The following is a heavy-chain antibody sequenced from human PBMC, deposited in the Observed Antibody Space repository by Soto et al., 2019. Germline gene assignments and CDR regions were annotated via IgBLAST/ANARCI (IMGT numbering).Heavy chain of an antibody. Sequence: QVQLVQSGAEVKKPGSSVKVSCKASGGTFSSYTISWVRQAPGQGLEWMGRIIPILGIANYAQKFQGRVTITADKSTSTAYMELSSLRSEDTAVYYCAREDVGIAAGEFDPWGQGTLVTVSS. CDR1: GGTFSSYT. V-gene: IGHV1-69*08. J-gene: IGHJ5*02. CDR2: IIPILGIA. D-gene: IGHD2-2*03. CDR3: AREDVGIAAGEFDP.